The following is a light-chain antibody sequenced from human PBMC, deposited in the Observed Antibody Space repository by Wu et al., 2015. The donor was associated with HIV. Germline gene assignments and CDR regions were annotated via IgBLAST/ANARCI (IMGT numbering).Light chain of an antibody. Sequence: EIVLTQSPGTLSLSPGERATLSCRASQSVSSNLAWYQQTRGQAPRVVIYNTVTRATGTPARFSGSGSGTDFTLTISSLQSEDSAVYYCQQYNSWPLTFGQGTKVEMK. CDR1: QSVSSN. CDR2: NTV. J-gene: IGKJ1*01. V-gene: IGKV3-15*01. CDR3: QQYNSWPLT.